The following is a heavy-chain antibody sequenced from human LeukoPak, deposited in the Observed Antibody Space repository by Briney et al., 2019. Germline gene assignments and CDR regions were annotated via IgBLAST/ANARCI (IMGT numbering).Heavy chain of an antibody. CDR2: ISGGGGST. D-gene: IGHD6-19*01. V-gene: IGHV3-23*01. Sequence: GGSLRLPCAASGFTFSSYAMSWIRQFPGKGLEWVSAISGGGGSTYYADSVKGRFTISRDNSKNTLHLQMNSLRADDTAVYYCAKGPLIEVAGTTWDYWGQGTLVTVSS. CDR3: AKGPLIEVAGTTWDY. J-gene: IGHJ4*02. CDR1: GFTFSSYA.